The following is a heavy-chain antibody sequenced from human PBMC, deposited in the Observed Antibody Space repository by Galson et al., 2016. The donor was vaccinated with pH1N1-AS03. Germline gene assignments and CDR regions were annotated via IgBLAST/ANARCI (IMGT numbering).Heavy chain of an antibody. J-gene: IGHJ4*02. Sequence: ETLSLTCTVSGGSFSSHCWSWIRQPAGKGLEWIGRIHTSGGTKHNPSLQSRVAMSVDTSQNHFSLQLKSVTAADTAVYYCARQRYGGNTDWGQGTLVTVSS. CDR3: ARQRYGGNTD. V-gene: IGHV4-4*07. CDR1: GGSFSSHC. CDR2: IHTSGGT. D-gene: IGHD4/OR15-4a*01.